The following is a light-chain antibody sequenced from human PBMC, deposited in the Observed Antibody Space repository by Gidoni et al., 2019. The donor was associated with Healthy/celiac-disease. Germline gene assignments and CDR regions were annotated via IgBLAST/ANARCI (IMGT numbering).Light chain of an antibody. CDR1: QSLLHSNGYNY. CDR2: LGS. CDR3: MQALQTPFT. J-gene: IGKJ5*01. V-gene: IGKV2-28*01. Sequence: DIVMTQSPLSLPVTPGEPASIYCRSSQSLLHSNGYNYLDWYLQKPGQSPKLLIYLGSNRASGVPDRFSGSGSGTDFTLKISRVEAEDVGVYYCMQALQTPFTFGQGTRLEIK.